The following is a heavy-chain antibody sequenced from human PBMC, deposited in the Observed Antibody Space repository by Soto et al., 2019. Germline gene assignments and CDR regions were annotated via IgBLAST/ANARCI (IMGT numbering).Heavy chain of an antibody. CDR2: ISGSGGST. CDR1: GFTFSSYA. CDR3: AKESYYDSSGYYFHWFDP. D-gene: IGHD3-22*01. Sequence: GGSLRLSCAASGFTFSSYAMSRVRQAPGKGLEWVSAISGSGGSTYYADSVKGRFTISRDNSKNTLYLQMNSLRAEDTAVYYCAKESYYDSSGYYFHWFDPWGQGTLVTVS. V-gene: IGHV3-23*01. J-gene: IGHJ5*02.